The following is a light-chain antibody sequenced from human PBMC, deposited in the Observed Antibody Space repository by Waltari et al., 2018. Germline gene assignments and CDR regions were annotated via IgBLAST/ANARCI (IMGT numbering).Light chain of an antibody. Sequence: QSALTQPASVSGSPGQSITISCTGTSSDVGGYNYVSWYQQHPGKAPKRMIYDVSNRPSGVSNRFSGSKSGNTASLTISGLQAEDEADYYCSSYTSSSTRVVFGGGTTLTVL. CDR1: SSDVGGYNY. J-gene: IGLJ2*01. V-gene: IGLV2-14*01. CDR3: SSYTSSSTRVV. CDR2: DVS.